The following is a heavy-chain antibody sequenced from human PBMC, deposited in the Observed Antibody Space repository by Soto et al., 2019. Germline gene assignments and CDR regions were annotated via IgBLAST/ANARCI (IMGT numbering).Heavy chain of an antibody. CDR2: IRTKTDGGTA. CDR1: GFPFSDAY. CDR3: NTGRCTNGVCDDY. V-gene: IGHV3-15*01. J-gene: IGHJ4*01. D-gene: IGHD2-8*01. Sequence: GGSLRLSWAVSGFPFSDAYMTWVRQAPGKGLEWLGRIRTKTDGGTADYAAHVKDRFIVSRDDSKETLYLQMNSLRTEDTAVYFCNTGRCTNGVCDDYWGHGTLVTVSS.